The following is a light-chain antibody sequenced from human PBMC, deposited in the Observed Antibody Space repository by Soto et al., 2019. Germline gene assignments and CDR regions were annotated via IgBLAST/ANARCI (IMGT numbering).Light chain of an antibody. CDR1: QGISSY. Sequence: AIRMTQSPSSFSASTGDRVTITCRASQGISSYLAWYQQKPGKAPKLLIYAASTLQMGVPSRFSGSRSGTDFSLTISCLQSEDVGTYYCQQYYSYRALTFGGGTKGEIK. CDR2: AAS. V-gene: IGKV1-8*01. CDR3: QQYYSYRALT. J-gene: IGKJ4*01.